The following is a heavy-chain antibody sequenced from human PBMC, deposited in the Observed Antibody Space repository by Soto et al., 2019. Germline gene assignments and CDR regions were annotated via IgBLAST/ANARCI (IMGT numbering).Heavy chain of an antibody. CDR1: GGSISSRGYY. Sequence: SETLSLPCTVSGGSISSRGYYWGWIRQRPGKGLEWIGTIYYSGSTYYNPSIMSRVTISVDTSKNQFSRKLSFVTAADTAVYYCATSNWFDPWGQGTLVTGSS. V-gene: IGHV4-39*01. J-gene: IGHJ5*02. CDR2: IYYSGST. CDR3: ATSNWFDP.